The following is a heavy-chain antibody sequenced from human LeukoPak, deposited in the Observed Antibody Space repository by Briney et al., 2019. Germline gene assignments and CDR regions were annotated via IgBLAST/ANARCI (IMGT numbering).Heavy chain of an antibody. CDR2: MNPNSGNT. CDR1: GYTFTSYD. CDR3: ARGDMVRGVIRYYFDY. Sequence: ASVKVSCKASGYTFTSYDINWVRPATGQGLEWMGWMNPNSGNTGYAQKFQGRVTMTRDTSISTAYMELSRLRSDDTAVYYCARGDMVRGVIRYYFDYWGQGTLVTVSS. J-gene: IGHJ4*02. D-gene: IGHD3-10*01. V-gene: IGHV1-8*01.